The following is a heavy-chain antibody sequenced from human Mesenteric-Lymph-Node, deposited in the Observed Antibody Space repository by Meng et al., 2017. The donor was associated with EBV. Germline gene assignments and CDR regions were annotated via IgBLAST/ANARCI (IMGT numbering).Heavy chain of an antibody. CDR1: GFTFSSYA. D-gene: IGHD3-16*01. J-gene: IGHJ5*02. CDR2: ISGSGGST. V-gene: IGHV3-23*01. CDR3: AKDIYTEYLVTLGYWFDP. Sequence: EVQLLESGGGLVQPGGSLRLSCAASGFTFSSYAMSWVRQAPGKGLEWVSGISGSGGSTYYGDSVEGRFTISRDNSKNTLYLQMNSLRAEDTAVYYCAKDIYTEYLVTLGYWFDPWGQGTLVTVSA.